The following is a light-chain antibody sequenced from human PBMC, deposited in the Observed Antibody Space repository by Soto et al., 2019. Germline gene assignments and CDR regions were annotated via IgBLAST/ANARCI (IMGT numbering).Light chain of an antibody. CDR2: ENN. CDR1: TSNIGSSS. Sequence: QSVLSQPPSASGTPGQSVTISCSGSTSNIGSSSVYWYQQLPGTAPKVFIYENNRRPSGVPDRFPGSKSGTSASLAISGLRSEDEADYYCATWDDSLSGPVFGGGTKLTVL. J-gene: IGLJ2*01. CDR3: ATWDDSLSGPV. V-gene: IGLV1-47*01.